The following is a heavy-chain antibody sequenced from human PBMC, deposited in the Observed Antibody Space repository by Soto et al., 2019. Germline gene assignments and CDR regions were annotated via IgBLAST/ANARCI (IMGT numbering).Heavy chain of an antibody. Sequence: LSLTCTVSGGSISSGGYYWSWIRQHPGKGLEWIGYIYYSGSTYYNPSLKSRVTISVDTSKNQFSLKLSSVTAADTAVYYCARDRRNWFDPWGQGTLVTVSS. CDR2: IYYSGST. CDR1: GGSISSGGYY. CDR3: ARDRRNWFDP. V-gene: IGHV4-31*03. J-gene: IGHJ5*02.